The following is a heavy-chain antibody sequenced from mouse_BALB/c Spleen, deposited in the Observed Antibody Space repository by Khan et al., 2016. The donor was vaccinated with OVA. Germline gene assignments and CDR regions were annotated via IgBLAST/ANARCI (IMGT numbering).Heavy chain of an antibody. D-gene: IGHD2-14*01. CDR3: TRVGYNGTMDY. Sequence: QIQLVQSGPELRKPGETVKISCKASGYTFTIYGMNWVRQAPGKGLKWMGWINTYTGEPTSADDFKGRFACSLETSASTAYLHINNLKNEDTATYFCTRVGYNGTMDYWGQGTSVTVSS. J-gene: IGHJ4*01. CDR2: INTYTGEP. V-gene: IGHV9-3-1*01. CDR1: GYTFTIYG.